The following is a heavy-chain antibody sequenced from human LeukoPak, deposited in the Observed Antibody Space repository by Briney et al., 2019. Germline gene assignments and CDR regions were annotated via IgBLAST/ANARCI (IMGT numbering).Heavy chain of an antibody. D-gene: IGHD3-16*01. CDR3: ARVYYDHVMGPTTHFDY. CDR1: GFTFDDYG. J-gene: IGHJ4*02. V-gene: IGHV3-20*04. Sequence: GGSLRLSCAASGFTFDDYGMSWARQAPGKGLEWVSGINWNGGSTGYADSVKGRFTISRDNAKNSLYLQMNSLRAEDTAFYYCARVYYDHVMGPTTHFDYWGQGTLVTVSS. CDR2: INWNGGST.